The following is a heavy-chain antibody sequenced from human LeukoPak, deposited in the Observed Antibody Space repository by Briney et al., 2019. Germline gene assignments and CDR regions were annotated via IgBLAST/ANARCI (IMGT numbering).Heavy chain of an antibody. CDR3: ARAGRLAFKVDY. J-gene: IGHJ4*02. CDR2: IYYSGST. D-gene: IGHD1-26*01. Sequence: PSETLSLTCTVSGGSISSSGYYWGWPRQPPGKGLEWIGSIYYSGSTYYNPSLKSRVTISVDTSKNQFSLKLSSVTAADTAVYYCARAGRLAFKVDYWGQGTLVTVSS. V-gene: IGHV4-39*07. CDR1: GGSISSSGYY.